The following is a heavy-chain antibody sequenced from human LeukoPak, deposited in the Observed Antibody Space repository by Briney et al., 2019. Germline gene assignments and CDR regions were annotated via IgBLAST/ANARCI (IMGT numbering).Heavy chain of an antibody. CDR2: IYDSGST. V-gene: IGHV4-31*11. D-gene: IGHD2-15*01. CDR1: GGSVSSGGHY. Sequence: SETLSLTCAVSGGSVSSGGHYWTWIRQHPGKGLEWIGDIYDSGSTRYNPSLKSQVIISVDTSKNQFSLRLSSVTAADTAVYYCARQKVAVDYWGQGTLVTVSS. J-gene: IGHJ4*02. CDR3: ARQKVAVDY.